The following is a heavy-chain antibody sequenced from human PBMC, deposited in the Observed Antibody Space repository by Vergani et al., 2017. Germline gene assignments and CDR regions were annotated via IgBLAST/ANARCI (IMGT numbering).Heavy chain of an antibody. CDR3: ARVDWNYVSYYYYYMDV. D-gene: IGHD1-7*01. CDR2: ISYDGSNK. CDR1: GFTFSSYA. V-gene: IGHV3-30-3*01. Sequence: QVQLVESGGGVVQPGRSLRLSCAASGFTFSSYAMHWVRQAPGKWLEWVAVISYDGSNKYYADSVKGRFTISRDNSKNTLYLQMNSLRAEDTAVYYCARVDWNYVSYYYYYMDVWGKGTTVTVSS. J-gene: IGHJ6*03.